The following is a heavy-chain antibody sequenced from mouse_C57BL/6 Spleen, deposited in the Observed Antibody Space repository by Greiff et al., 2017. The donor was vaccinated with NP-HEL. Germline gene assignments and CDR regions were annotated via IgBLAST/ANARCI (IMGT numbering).Heavy chain of an antibody. J-gene: IGHJ2*01. Sequence: DVQLQESGAELVRPGASVKLSCTASGFNIKDYYMHWVKQRPEQGLEWIGRIDPEDGDTEYAPKFQGKATMTADTSSNTAYLQLSSLTSEDTAVYYCTTYYYGSSHYFDYWGQGTTLTVSS. CDR1: GFNIKDYY. D-gene: IGHD1-1*01. CDR2: IDPEDGDT. CDR3: TTYYYGSSHYFDY. V-gene: IGHV14-1*01.